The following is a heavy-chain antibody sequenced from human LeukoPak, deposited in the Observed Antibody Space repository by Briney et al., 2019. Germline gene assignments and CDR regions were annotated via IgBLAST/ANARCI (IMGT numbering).Heavy chain of an antibody. CDR2: IKQDGSDQ. J-gene: IGHJ3*02. CDR3: ARDVNRYSYGYYGAFDI. Sequence: PGGSLRLSCAASGFIFSGYWVTWVRQAPGKGLEWVASIKQDGSDQHYVDAVKGRFTISRDNSKNTLYLQMNSLRAEDTAVYYCARDVNRYSYGYYGAFDIWGQGTMVTVSS. V-gene: IGHV3-7*01. D-gene: IGHD5-18*01. CDR1: GFIFSGYW.